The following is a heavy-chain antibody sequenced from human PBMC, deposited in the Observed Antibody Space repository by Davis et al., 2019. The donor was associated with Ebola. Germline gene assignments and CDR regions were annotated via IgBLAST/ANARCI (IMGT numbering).Heavy chain of an antibody. CDR2: ISNSGSTK. V-gene: IGHV3-48*03. J-gene: IGHJ4*02. CDR1: GLTSSSYE. CDR3: ARAPKYTGYDFPYYFDD. D-gene: IGHD5-12*01. Sequence: PGGSLRLSCAASGLTSSSYEMSWVRQAPGQGLEWVSYISNSGSTKYSADSVKGRFTISRDNAKNSLYLQMNSLRGEDTDVYYCARAPKYTGYDFPYYFDDWGQGTLVTVSS.